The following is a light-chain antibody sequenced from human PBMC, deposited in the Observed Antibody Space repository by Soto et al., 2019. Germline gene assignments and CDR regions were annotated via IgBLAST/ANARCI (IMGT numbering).Light chain of an antibody. V-gene: IGKV1-27*01. J-gene: IGKJ1*01. CDR1: QGINNF. CDR3: QKYNSPPRT. Sequence: DIQMTQSPSSLSASIGDRVTITCRASQGINNFLAWYQQKPGEAPKLLLYAASILRSGVPSRFSGSGSGTDFTLTISSLQPEDVATYHCQKYNSPPRTFGQGTRV. CDR2: AAS.